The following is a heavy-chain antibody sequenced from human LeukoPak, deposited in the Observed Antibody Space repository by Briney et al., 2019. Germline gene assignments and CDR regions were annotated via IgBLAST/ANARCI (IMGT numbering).Heavy chain of an antibody. CDR1: GFTFGSNW. CDR3: ARDGYYYNNSGYYAFDI. J-gene: IGHJ3*02. V-gene: IGHV3-74*01. Sequence: GGSLRLSCAASGFTFGSNWMHWVRQAPGKGLVWVSRIQSDGSTTSYADSVKGRFTISRDNAKSTLYSQMNSLRAEDTAVYYCARDGYYYNNSGYYAFDIWGQGTMVTVSS. D-gene: IGHD3-22*01. CDR2: IQSDGSTT.